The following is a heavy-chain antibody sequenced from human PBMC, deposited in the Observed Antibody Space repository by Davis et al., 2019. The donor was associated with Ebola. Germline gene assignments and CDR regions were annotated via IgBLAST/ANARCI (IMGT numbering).Heavy chain of an antibody. CDR3: ARRGGLGPFDI. J-gene: IGHJ3*02. V-gene: IGHV4-39*01. CDR1: GGSIISSSSY. D-gene: IGHD3-16*01. CDR2: IYYSGIT. Sequence: MPSETLSLTCTVSGGSIISSSSYWGWIRQPPRKGLEWIGSIYYSGITYYNPSLKSRVTISVDTSKNQFSLKLRSVTAADTAVYYCARRGGLGPFDIWGQGTMVTVSS.